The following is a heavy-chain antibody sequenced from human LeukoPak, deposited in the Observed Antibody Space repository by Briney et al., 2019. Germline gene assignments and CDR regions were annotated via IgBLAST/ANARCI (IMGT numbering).Heavy chain of an antibody. Sequence: GGSLRLSCAASGFTFTAHWMNWVRQAPGKGLEWLANINPDGSNSFYVDSVKGRFTISRDNTKNSVYLRISSLRAEDTAGYYCPGGCGFNSIYWGQGTLVTVSS. J-gene: IGHJ4*02. CDR3: PGGCGFNSIY. D-gene: IGHD4-11*01. V-gene: IGHV3-7*01. CDR2: INPDGSNS. CDR1: GFTFTAHW.